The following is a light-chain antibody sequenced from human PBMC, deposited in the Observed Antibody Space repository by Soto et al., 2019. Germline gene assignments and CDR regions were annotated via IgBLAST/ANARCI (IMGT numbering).Light chain of an antibody. V-gene: IGKV1-39*01. CDR1: QNINTY. CDR3: QQSYNTLT. Sequence: DIQKTQSPYSLTAAVGDRVTIACRASQNINTYLDWYQQKPGKAPHLLIYTTSILESGVPSRFSGSGSGTDFVITIRNLQPEDFATYYRQQSYNTLTFAGGTKVDIK. CDR2: TTS. J-gene: IGKJ4*01.